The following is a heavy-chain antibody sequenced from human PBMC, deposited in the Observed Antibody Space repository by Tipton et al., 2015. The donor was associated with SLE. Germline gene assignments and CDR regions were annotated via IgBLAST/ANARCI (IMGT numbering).Heavy chain of an antibody. D-gene: IGHD3-16*01. Sequence: SLRLSCAASGFTFSRYAMHWVRQAPGKGLEWVANIRQDESEKDYVDSVRGRFTISRDNAKNSLYLQMNNLRAEDTAVYYCARGGLWGTFDYWGQGTLVTVSS. CDR3: ARGGLWGTFDY. J-gene: IGHJ4*02. V-gene: IGHV3-7*05. CDR2: IRQDESEK. CDR1: GFTFSRYA.